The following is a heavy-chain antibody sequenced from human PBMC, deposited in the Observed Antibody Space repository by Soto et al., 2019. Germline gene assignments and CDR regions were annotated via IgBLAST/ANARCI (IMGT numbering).Heavy chain of an antibody. J-gene: IGHJ4*02. CDR1: GYSFISYW. V-gene: IGHV5-10-1*01. Sequence: PGESLKISCSGSGYSFISYWISWVRQMPGQGLEWMGKIDPSKSYSNYSPSFQGHVTISADKPISTAYLQWSSLKTSDTAMYYCARHYSDSSAAEYWGQGTLVTVSS. CDR2: IDPSKSYS. D-gene: IGHD6-6*01. CDR3: ARHYSDSSAAEY.